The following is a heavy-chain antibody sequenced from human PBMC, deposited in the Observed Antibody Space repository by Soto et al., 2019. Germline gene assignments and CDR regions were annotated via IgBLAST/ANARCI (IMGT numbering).Heavy chain of an antibody. J-gene: IGHJ6*02. CDR1: GGSISSSNW. D-gene: IGHD3-22*01. V-gene: IGHV4-4*02. Sequence: SETLSLTCAVSGGSISSSNWWSWVRQPPGKGLEWIGEIYHSGSTNYNPSLKSRVTISVDKSKNQFSLKLSSVTAADTAVYYCARDSGYYYPKDYYYYGMDVWGQGTTVTVSS. CDR3: ARDSGYYYPKDYYYYGMDV. CDR2: IYHSGST.